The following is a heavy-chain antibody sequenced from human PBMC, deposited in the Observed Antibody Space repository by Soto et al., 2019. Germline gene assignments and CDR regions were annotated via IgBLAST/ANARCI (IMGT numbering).Heavy chain of an antibody. D-gene: IGHD3-22*01. J-gene: IGHJ4*02. Sequence: GGSLRLSCAASGFTFKTYSMNWVRQAPGKGLEWVSYISGSTSTIYYADPVQGRFTISRDNAKNSLYLQMNSLRDKDTAVYYCARGLFTIDYWGQGTLVTVSS. CDR3: ARGLFTIDY. CDR1: GFTFKTYS. CDR2: ISGSTSTI. V-gene: IGHV3-48*02.